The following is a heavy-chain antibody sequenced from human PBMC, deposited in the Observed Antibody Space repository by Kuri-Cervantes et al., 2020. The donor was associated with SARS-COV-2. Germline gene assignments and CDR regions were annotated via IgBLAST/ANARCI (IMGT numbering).Heavy chain of an antibody. J-gene: IGHJ4*02. D-gene: IGHD4-17*01. V-gene: IGHV4-39*07. CDR2: ISYSGSS. CDR1: GGSISSSSND. Sequence: SETLSLTCTVSGGSISSSSNDWGWVRQSPGKGLGWIGSISYSGSSNSNPSLKSRVTISVDTSKNQFSLNLNSVTAADTAVYYCAGSHDYGDYVSGRLDYWGQGTLVTVSS. CDR3: AGSHDYGDYVSGRLDY.